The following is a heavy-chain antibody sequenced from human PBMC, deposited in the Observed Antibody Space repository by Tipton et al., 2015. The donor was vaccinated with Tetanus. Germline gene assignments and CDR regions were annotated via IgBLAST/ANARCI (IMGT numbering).Heavy chain of an antibody. CDR1: GLXFXNAX. V-gene: IGHV3-72*01. CDR3: TRGQXXSGSXXNFXF. D-gene: IGHD1-26*01. CDR2: IXXXPNXYTT. J-gene: IGHJ4*02. Sequence: SLRLSCTTSGLXFXNAXXXWVXXXPGXXLEXXXRIXXXPNXYTTXNDASXRGRXXISRDDSKNXXYLXXNSLXTEDTAVYFCTRGQXXSGSXXNFXFWGQGSLVTVSS.